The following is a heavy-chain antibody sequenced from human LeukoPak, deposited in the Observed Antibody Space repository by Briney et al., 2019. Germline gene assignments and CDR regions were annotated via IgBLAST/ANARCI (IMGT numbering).Heavy chain of an antibody. Sequence: SETLSLTCTVSGGSISSHYWSWIRQPPGKGLEWIGYISYSGSTNYNPSLKSRVTISVDTSKNQFSLKLSSVTAADTAVYYCARDRRYYDSSGYYLRYWYFDLWGRGTLFTVSS. CDR2: ISYSGST. V-gene: IGHV4-59*11. J-gene: IGHJ2*01. CDR1: GGSISSHY. D-gene: IGHD3-22*01. CDR3: ARDRRYYDSSGYYLRYWYFDL.